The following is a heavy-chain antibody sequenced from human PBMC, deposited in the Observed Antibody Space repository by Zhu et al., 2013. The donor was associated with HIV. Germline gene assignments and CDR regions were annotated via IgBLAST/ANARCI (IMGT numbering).Heavy chain of an antibody. CDR2: INPTGPST. CDR1: GYTFTSHY. V-gene: IGHV1-46*01. Sequence: QVQLVQSGAEVKKPGASVKVACKASGYTFTSHYIHWVRQVPGQGLEWMGVINPTGPSTRYPQKFHGRVTMTSDTSASTVYMEMSSLGSDDTAVYYCASVYTYDSVPKFWGQGTLVTVSS. CDR3: ASVYTYDSVPKF. J-gene: IGHJ4*02. D-gene: IGHD3-16*01.